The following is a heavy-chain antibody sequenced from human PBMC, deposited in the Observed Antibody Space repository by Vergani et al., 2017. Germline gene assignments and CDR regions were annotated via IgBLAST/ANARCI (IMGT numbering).Heavy chain of an antibody. CDR2: NYLSGST. CDR1: GYSISSGYY. V-gene: IGHV4-38-2*01. J-gene: IGHJ4*02. CDR3: ARMGGYDEGDAFRIGYFDS. D-gene: IGHD3-22*01. Sequence: QVQLQESGPGLVKPSGTLSLTCPVSGYSISSGYYWGLVRPPPGEGLEGIGMNYLSGSTYYNPSLKGRFTISVDTSKNQFSLKLSSLTAADTAVYYCARMGGYDEGDAFRIGYFDSWGPGILVTVSS.